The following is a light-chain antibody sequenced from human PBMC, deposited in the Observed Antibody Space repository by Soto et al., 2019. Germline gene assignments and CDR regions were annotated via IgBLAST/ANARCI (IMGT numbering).Light chain of an antibody. V-gene: IGKV3-15*01. J-gene: IGKJ1*01. CDR2: GAS. CDR1: QSVSSY. Sequence: GVSQSASTLSVSPGERATLSCRASQSVSSYLAWYQQKPGQAPRLLIYGASTRATGIPARFSGSGSGTEFTLTISSLQSEDFAIYYCQQYNDWPRTFGQGTKVDI. CDR3: QQYNDWPRT.